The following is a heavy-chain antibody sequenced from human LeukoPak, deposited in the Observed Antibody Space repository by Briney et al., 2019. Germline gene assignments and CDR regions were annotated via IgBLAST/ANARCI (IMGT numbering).Heavy chain of an antibody. CDR3: ATMGATNFDH. Sequence: ASVKVSCKASGYTFTDYYMHWARQAPGQGLEWLGWINPNSGGTSYAQKFQGRVTMTRDASISTAYMEVSRLRSDDTAVYYCATMGATNFDHWGQGTLVTVSS. D-gene: IGHD1-26*01. V-gene: IGHV1-2*02. CDR2: INPNSGGT. J-gene: IGHJ4*02. CDR1: GYTFTDYY.